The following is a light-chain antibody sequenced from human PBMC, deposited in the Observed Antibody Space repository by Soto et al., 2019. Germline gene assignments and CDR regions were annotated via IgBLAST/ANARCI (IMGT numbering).Light chain of an antibody. CDR2: GAS. Sequence: EIVLTQSPGTLSLSPGERATLSCRASQSVSSSYLAWYQQKPGQAPRLLIYGASSRATGIPVRFSGSGSGTDFTLTISRLEPEDFAVYYCHQYGSSPPVTFCQGTRLEIK. V-gene: IGKV3-20*01. J-gene: IGKJ5*01. CDR1: QSVSSSY. CDR3: HQYGSSPPVT.